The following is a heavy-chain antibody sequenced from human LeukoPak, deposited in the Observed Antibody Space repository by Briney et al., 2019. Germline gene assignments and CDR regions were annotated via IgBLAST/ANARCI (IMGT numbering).Heavy chain of an antibody. CDR3: AREGLRSIAARRGTRDYMDV. Sequence: GGSLRLSCAASGFSFSNYAMYWVRQAPGKGLEWVTLISPDGTNKYYADSVEGRFTISRDNSNNTLYLQMNSLRPDDTAVYYCAREGLRSIAARRGTRDYMDVWGKGTMVIVSS. V-gene: IGHV3-30*04. D-gene: IGHD6-6*01. CDR2: ISPDGTNK. CDR1: GFSFSNYA. J-gene: IGHJ6*03.